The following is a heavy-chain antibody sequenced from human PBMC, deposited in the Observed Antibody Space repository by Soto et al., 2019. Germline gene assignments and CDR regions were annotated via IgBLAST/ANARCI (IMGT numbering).Heavy chain of an antibody. J-gene: IGHJ3*02. CDR2: INHSGST. Sequence: SETLSLTCAVYGGSFSGYYWSWIRQPPGKGLEWIGEINHSGSTNYNPSLKSRVTISVDTSKNQFSLKLSSVTAADTAVYYCARRGYITMVRGVRWAFDIWGQGTMVTV. CDR3: ARRGYITMVRGVRWAFDI. D-gene: IGHD3-10*01. CDR1: GGSFSGYY. V-gene: IGHV4-34*01.